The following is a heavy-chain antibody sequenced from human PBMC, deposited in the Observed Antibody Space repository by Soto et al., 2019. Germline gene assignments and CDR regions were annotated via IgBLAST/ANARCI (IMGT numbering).Heavy chain of an antibody. D-gene: IGHD1-26*01. J-gene: IGHJ6*02. CDR2: ISSSGSTI. CDR3: ARAAYSGSYWGYYYYGMDV. V-gene: IGHV3-48*03. CDR1: GFTFSSYE. Sequence: EVQLVESGGGLVQPGGSLRLSCAASGFTFSSYEMNWVRQAPGKGLEWVSYISSSGSTIYYADSVKGRFTISRDNAKNSLYLQMNSLRAEDTAVYYCARAAYSGSYWGYYYYGMDVWGQGTTVTVSS.